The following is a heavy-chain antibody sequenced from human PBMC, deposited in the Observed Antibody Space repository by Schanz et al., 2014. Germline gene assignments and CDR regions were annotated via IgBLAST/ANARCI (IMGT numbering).Heavy chain of an antibody. CDR1: GFTFSEVY. CDR3: AAFNNRDAFNV. D-gene: IGHD1-20*01. V-gene: IGHV3-15*04. CDR2: IENNANGATT. Sequence: EARLVESGGGLVEPGGSLRLSCSGSGFTFSEVYMSWVRQAPGKGLEWVGRIENNANGATTDYAAPVKGRFTVSRDDSRNTLYLXXXTXXXXXXALYFCAAFNNRDAFNVWGQGTMVSVSS. J-gene: IGHJ3*01.